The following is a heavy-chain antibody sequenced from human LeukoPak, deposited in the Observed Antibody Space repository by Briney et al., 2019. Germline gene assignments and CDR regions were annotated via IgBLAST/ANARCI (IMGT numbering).Heavy chain of an antibody. CDR1: GGSINSGGYY. V-gene: IGHV4-30-2*01. D-gene: IGHD6-19*01. Sequence: SETLSLTCTVSGGSINSGGYYWSWIRQPPGKGLEWIGYIYQSGTTNYNPSLKSRATISVDRSKNQFSLKLSSVTAADTAVYYCARDTDSYSSGPLDAFEIWGQGTMVTVSS. CDR2: IYQSGTT. J-gene: IGHJ3*02. CDR3: ARDTDSYSSGPLDAFEI.